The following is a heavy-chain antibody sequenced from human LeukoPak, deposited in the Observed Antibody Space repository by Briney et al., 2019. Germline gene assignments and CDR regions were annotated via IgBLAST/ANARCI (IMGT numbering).Heavy chain of an antibody. CDR2: MNPNSGNT. J-gene: IGHJ4*02. D-gene: IGHD5-24*01. CDR1: GYTFTSYD. V-gene: IGHV1-8*03. Sequence: ASVKVSCKPSGYTFTSYDIYSVRQATGQRVEWMGWMNPNSGNTGYAQKFQGRVTITRNTSISTAYMELSSLRSEDTAVYYCAGGLRWLQSPYYFDYWGQGTLVTVSS. CDR3: AGGLRWLQSPYYFDY.